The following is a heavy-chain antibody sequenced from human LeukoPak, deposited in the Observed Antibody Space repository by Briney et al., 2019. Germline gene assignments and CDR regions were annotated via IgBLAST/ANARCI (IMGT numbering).Heavy chain of an antibody. CDR1: GGSISSYY. Sequence: PSETLSLTRTVSGGSISSYYWSWIRQPPGKGLEWIGYIYYSGSTNYNPSLKSRVTISVDTPKNQFSLKLSSVTAADTAVYYCARGSYDSSGYYYGSWFDPWGQGILVTVSP. J-gene: IGHJ5*02. D-gene: IGHD3-22*01. CDR2: IYYSGST. V-gene: IGHV4-59*01. CDR3: ARGSYDSSGYYYGSWFDP.